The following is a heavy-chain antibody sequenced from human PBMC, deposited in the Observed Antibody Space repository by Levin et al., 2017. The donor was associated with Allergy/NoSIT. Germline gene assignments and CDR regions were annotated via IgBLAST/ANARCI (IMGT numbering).Heavy chain of an antibody. Sequence: SCAASGFTFSSYGMHWVRQAPGKGLEWVAVISYDGSNKYYADSVKGRFTISRDNSKNTLYLQMNSLRAEDTAVYYCAKVAAAEYQPTLYYFDYWGQGTLVTVSS. J-gene: IGHJ4*02. CDR3: AKVAAAEYQPTLYYFDY. CDR2: ISYDGSNK. CDR1: GFTFSSYG. D-gene: IGHD2-2*01. V-gene: IGHV3-30*18.